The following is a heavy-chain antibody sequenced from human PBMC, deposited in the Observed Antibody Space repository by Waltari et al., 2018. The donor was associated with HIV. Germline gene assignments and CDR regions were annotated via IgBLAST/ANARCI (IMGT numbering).Heavy chain of an antibody. CDR3: VVGGRGAYSFRGPDGFDI. CDR1: GSIVRDAG. J-gene: IGHJ3*02. V-gene: IGHV3-15*06. Sequence: QVGESGGDLVNPGGYGTLACSGSGSIVRDAGLNLGRPVPRAGVGWVGRMKSSFVVVATNYPAPLKNSFPISRDDSENMFVVRMSGLKIDDTGIYFCVVGGRGAYSFRGPDGFDIWGQGTPVTVSS. D-gene: IGHD2-15*01. CDR2: MKSSFVVVAT.